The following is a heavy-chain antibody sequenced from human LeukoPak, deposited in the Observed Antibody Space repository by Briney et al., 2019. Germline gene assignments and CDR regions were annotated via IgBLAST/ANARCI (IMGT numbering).Heavy chain of an antibody. D-gene: IGHD3-16*01. CDR1: GGSISSSNW. CDR2: IYGSGGT. J-gene: IGHJ4*02. V-gene: IGHV4-4*02. Sequence: SGTLSLTCAVSGGSISSSNWWSWVRQPPGKGLEWIGEIYGSGGTNYNPSLKSRVTILVDKSKNQFSLKLSSVTSADTAVYYCASTLMMRSLAYWGRGTLVTVSS. CDR3: ASTLMMRSLAY.